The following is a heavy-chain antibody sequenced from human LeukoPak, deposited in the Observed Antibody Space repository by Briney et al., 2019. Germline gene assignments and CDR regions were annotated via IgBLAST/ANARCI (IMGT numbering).Heavy chain of an antibody. CDR1: GYTFTGYY. V-gene: IGHV1-2*02. Sequence: ASVKVSCKASGYTFTGYYMHWVRQAPGQGLEWMGWINPNSGGTNYAQKFQGRITMTRDTSISTAYMELSRLRSDDTAVYYCARDYDYVWGSYRYAYFDYWGQGTLVTVSS. CDR3: ARDYDYVWGSYRYAYFDY. D-gene: IGHD3-16*02. CDR2: INPNSGGT. J-gene: IGHJ4*02.